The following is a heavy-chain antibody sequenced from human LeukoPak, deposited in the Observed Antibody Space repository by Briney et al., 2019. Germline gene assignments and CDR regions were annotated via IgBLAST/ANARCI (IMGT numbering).Heavy chain of an antibody. CDR2: IWYDGSHK. V-gene: IGHV3-33*01. Sequence: GRSLRLSCAASGFTFSSYGMHWVRQAPGKGLEWVAVIWYDGSHKYYADSVKGRFTISRDNSKNTLYLQMNSLRAEDTAVYYCARDRSKLKAAGTTGVDYWGQGTLVTVSS. CDR1: GFTFSSYG. J-gene: IGHJ4*02. CDR3: ARDRSKLKAAGTTGVDY. D-gene: IGHD6-13*01.